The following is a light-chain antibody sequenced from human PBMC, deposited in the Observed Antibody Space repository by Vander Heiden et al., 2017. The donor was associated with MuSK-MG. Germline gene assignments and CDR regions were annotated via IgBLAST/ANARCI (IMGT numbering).Light chain of an antibody. J-gene: IGLJ1*01. V-gene: IGLV2-14*03. Sequence: QSALTQPASVSGSPGQSITISCTGTSSDVGGYNYVSWYQQHPGKAPKLMIYDVSNRPSGVSPPFSCSNSGTTASLTISGLQAADEAAYYCSSYTTSSTLYYVFGTGTKLTVL. CDR1: SSDVGGYNY. CDR2: DVS. CDR3: SSYTTSSTLYYV.